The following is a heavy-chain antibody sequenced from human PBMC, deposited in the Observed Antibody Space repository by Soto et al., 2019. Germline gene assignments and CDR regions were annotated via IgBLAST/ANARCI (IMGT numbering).Heavy chain of an antibody. CDR2: IYASGST. D-gene: IGHD1-26*01. CDR3: ARATYYYYGMDV. Sequence: SPSLPLTCTVAGRSISSGGYYCHWPRQPQGKGLEGFSYIYASGSTNYTPSLKSRVTISVDRSKNQFSLKLNSVTAADTAVYYCARATYYYYGMDVWGQGTTVT. V-gene: IGHV4-61*05. CDR1: GRSISSGGYY. J-gene: IGHJ6*02.